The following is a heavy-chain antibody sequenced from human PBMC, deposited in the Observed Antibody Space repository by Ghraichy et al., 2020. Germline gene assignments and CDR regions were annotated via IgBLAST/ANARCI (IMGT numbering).Heavy chain of an antibody. J-gene: IGHJ5*02. CDR2: IIPIFGTA. D-gene: IGHD2-15*01. Sequence: SVKVSCKASGGTFSSYAISWVRQAPGQGLEWMGGIIPIFGTANYAQKFQGRVTITADESTSTAYMELSSLRSEDTAVYYCARAHCSGGSCENWFDPWGQGTLVTVSS. CDR3: ARAHCSGGSCENWFDP. CDR1: GGTFSSYA. V-gene: IGHV1-69*13.